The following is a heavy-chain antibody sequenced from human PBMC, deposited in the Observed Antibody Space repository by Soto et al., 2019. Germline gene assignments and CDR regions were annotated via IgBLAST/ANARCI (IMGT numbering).Heavy chain of an antibody. CDR1: GFSLNTNAVG. CDR3: AHRLDTFQCSGGSCYPGGWFDP. V-gene: IGHV2-5*02. J-gene: IGHJ5*02. Sequence: QITLKESGPTLVKPTQTLTLTCTFSGFSLNTNAVGVGWIRQPPRKALEWLALIYWDDDKRYSPSLKSRLTITKDTHKSQVVLTMTNMDPVETATYYCAHRLDTFQCSGGSCYPGGWFDPWGQGTLVTFSS. D-gene: IGHD2-15*01. CDR2: IYWDDDK.